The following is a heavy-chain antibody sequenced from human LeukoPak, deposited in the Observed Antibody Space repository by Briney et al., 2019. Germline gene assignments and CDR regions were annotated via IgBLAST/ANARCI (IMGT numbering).Heavy chain of an antibody. CDR1: SYTFTSYG. CDR3: AILWFGEGTLDV. Sequence: ASVKVSCKASSYTFTSYGISWVRQAPGQGLEWMGWISAYNGNTNYAQKLQGRVTMTTDTSTSTAYMELRSLRSDDTAVYYCAILWFGEGTLDVWGQGTTVTVSS. V-gene: IGHV1-18*01. D-gene: IGHD3-10*01. J-gene: IGHJ6*02. CDR2: ISAYNGNT.